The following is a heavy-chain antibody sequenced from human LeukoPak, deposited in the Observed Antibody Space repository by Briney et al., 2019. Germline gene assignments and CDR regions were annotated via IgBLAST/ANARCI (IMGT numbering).Heavy chain of an antibody. D-gene: IGHD3-22*01. CDR2: IYHSGST. Sequence: SETLSLTCTVSGYSVSSGYYWGWIRQSPGKGLEWIGSIYHSGSTYYSPSLRSRITISVDTSKNQFSLKLSSVTAADTAVYYCAREDYYDSSGYYLDCWGQGTLLTVSS. CDR3: AREDYYDSSGYYLDC. J-gene: IGHJ4*02. V-gene: IGHV4-38-2*02. CDR1: GYSVSSGYY.